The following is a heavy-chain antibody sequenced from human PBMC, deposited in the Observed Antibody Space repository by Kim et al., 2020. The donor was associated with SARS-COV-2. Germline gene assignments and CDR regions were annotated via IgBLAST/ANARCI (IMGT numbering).Heavy chain of an antibody. CDR3: ARDLPFGVVGEIDY. CDR2: IWYDGSNK. V-gene: IGHV3-33*01. D-gene: IGHD3-3*01. CDR1: GFTFSSYG. J-gene: IGHJ4*02. Sequence: GGSLRLSCAASGFTFSSYGMHWVRQAPGKGLEWVAVIWYDGSNKYYADTVKGRFTISRDNSKNTPYLKMNSLRAEDTAVYYCARDLPFGVVGEIDYWGQGTLVTASS.